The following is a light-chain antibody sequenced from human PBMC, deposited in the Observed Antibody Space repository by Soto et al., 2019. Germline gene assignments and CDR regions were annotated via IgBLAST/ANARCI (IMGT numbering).Light chain of an antibody. J-gene: IGKJ1*01. Sequence: DIQLTQSPSTLPASVGDRVTITCRASQSISNWLAWYHQKPGTAPKLLIYHASTFESGVTSIFSGSGSGTEFTLTIRSLQPDDFATDYCQYYMSYSFGQGPKVEIK. CDR1: QSISNW. CDR3: QYYMSYS. CDR2: HAS. V-gene: IGKV1-5*01.